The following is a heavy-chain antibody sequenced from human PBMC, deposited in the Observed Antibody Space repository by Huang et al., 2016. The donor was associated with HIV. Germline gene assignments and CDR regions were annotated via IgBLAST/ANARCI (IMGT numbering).Heavy chain of an antibody. Sequence: QPRLQESGPGLVKPSETLSLTCTVSGVSVTRSPWYWVWVRQSPGKGLEWIASINYDGSTYYKSSLKSRLTTSLDTPKNQFSLKLTSVTAADTAVYFCARDIAIFGEPLDSWGQGTAVTVSS. CDR2: INYDGST. CDR3: ARDIAIFGEPLDS. V-gene: IGHV4-39*01. D-gene: IGHD3-3*01. CDR1: GVSVTRSPWY. J-gene: IGHJ4*02.